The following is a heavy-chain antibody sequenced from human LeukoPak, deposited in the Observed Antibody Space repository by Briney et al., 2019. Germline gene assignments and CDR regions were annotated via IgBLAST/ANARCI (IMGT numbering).Heavy chain of an antibody. CDR1: GFTFSSYE. CDR3: ARDQYSYAHAAH. J-gene: IGHJ4*02. CDR2: ISIGGSTI. V-gene: IGHV3-48*03. Sequence: PGGSLRLSCAASGFTFSSYEMNWVRQAPGKGLEWVSYISIGGSTIYYADSVKGRFTISRDNAKNSLYMQMNSLRAEDTAVYYCARDQYSYAHAAHWGQGTLVTVSS. D-gene: IGHD5-18*01.